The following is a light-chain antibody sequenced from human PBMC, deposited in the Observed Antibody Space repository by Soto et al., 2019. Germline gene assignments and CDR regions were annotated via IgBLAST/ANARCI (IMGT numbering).Light chain of an antibody. V-gene: IGKV1-5*03. CDR3: QQHNSSPWT. J-gene: IGKJ1*01. Sequence: DIQMTQSPSTLSAFVGDRVTITCRASQSISSWLAWYQQKPGKAPNLLIYKASSLESGVPSRFSGSGSGTEFTLTISSLQPDDFATYYCQQHNSSPWTFGQGTKVDIK. CDR1: QSISSW. CDR2: KAS.